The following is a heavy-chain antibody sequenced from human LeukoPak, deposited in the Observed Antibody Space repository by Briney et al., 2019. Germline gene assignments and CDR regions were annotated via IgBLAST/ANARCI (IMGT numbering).Heavy chain of an antibody. Sequence: SETLSLTCTVSGGSISSSSYYWGWIRQPPGKGLEWIGSIYYSGSTYYNPSLKSRVTISVDTSKNQFSLKLSSVTAADTAVYYCARLGYYDFWSGYYEMGGRWFDPWGQGTLVTVSS. V-gene: IGHV4-39*01. CDR1: GGSISSSSYY. J-gene: IGHJ5*02. CDR3: ARLGYYDFWSGYYEMGGRWFDP. D-gene: IGHD3-3*01. CDR2: IYYSGST.